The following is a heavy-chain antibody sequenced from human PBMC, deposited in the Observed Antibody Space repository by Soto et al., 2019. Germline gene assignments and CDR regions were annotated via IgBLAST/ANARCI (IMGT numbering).Heavy chain of an antibody. D-gene: IGHD4-17*01. CDR2: IIPIFGTA. J-gene: IGHJ4*02. CDR3: ARDGHATTKVTTKFNY. V-gene: IGHV1-69*13. Sequence: ASVKVSCKASGGTFSSYAISWVRQAPGQGLEWMGGIIPIFGTANYAQKFQGRVTITADESTSTAYMELSSLRSEDTAVYYCARDGHATTKVTTKFNYWGQVPVVSVSP. CDR1: GGTFSSYA.